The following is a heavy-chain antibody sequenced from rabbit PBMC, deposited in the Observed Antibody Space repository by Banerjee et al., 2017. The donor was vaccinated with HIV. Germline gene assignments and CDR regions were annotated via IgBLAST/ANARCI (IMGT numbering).Heavy chain of an antibody. V-gene: IGHV1S45*01. D-gene: IGHD4-1*01. Sequence: QEQLVESGGGLVQPEGSLTLTCKASGFTLSSYWMWWVRQAPGKGLEWIACIGAGSSGTTYYASWAKGRFTISKTSSTTVTLQMTSPTAADTATYFCARDLAGAIGWNFGLWGPGTLVTVS. CDR2: IGAGSSGTT. J-gene: IGHJ4*01. CDR3: ARDLAGAIGWNFGL. CDR1: GFTLSSYW.